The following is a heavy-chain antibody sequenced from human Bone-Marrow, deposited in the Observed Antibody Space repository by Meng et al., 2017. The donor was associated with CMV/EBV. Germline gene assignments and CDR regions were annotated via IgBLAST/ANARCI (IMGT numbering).Heavy chain of an antibody. CDR1: GFTFSSYA. CDR2: ISYDGSNK. CDR3: AREGLAAAVDY. J-gene: IGHJ4*02. D-gene: IGHD6-13*01. V-gene: IGHV3-30*04. Sequence: GGSLRLSCAASGFTFSSYAMHWVRQAPGKGLEWVAVISYDGSNKYYADSVKGRFTIPRDNSKNTLYLQMNSLRAEDTAVYYCAREGLAAAVDYWGQGTLVTVSS.